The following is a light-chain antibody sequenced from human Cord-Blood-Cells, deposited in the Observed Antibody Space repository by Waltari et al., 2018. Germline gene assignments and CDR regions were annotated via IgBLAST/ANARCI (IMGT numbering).Light chain of an antibody. CDR3: QQYNNWTPYT. V-gene: IGKV3-15*01. CDR2: GAS. CDR1: QSVSSN. Sequence: EIVMTQSPATLHVSPGERATLSCRASQSVSSNLAWYQQKPGQAPSLLIYGASTRATGIPVRVSGSGSVTEFTLTIRSLQSEDFAVYYCQQYNNWTPYTFGQGTTLEIK. J-gene: IGKJ2*01.